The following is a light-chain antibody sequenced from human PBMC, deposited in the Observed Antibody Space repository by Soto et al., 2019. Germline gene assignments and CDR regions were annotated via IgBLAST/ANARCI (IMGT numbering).Light chain of an antibody. V-gene: IGKV3-20*01. J-gene: IGKJ2*01. CDR2: DTS. CDR1: QSVSSSY. Sequence: EIVLTQSPGTLSLSPGERATLSCRASQSVSSSYLAWYQQKPGQAPRLLIYDTSYRTTVIPDRFSGSGSGTDCTLTISRLEHEDFAVYSCQQYAGSPYTYGQGTRLDIK. CDR3: QQYAGSPYT.